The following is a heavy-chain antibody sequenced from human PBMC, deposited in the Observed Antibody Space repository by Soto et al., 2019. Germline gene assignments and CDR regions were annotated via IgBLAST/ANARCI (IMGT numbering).Heavy chain of an antibody. J-gene: IGHJ4*02. CDR1: GFTFSWYS. CDR2: ISYDGSNE. D-gene: IGHD1-26*01. V-gene: IGHV3-30-3*01. Sequence: QVQLVESGGGVVQPGRSLRLSCAASGFTFSWYSIHWVRQAPGKGLEWVTLISYDGSNENYADSVKGRFMVSRDNSKNTLYLQMNSLRPEDTAVYYCARDSELLRHTVGGIDYWGQGTLVTVSS. CDR3: ARDSELLRHTVGGIDY.